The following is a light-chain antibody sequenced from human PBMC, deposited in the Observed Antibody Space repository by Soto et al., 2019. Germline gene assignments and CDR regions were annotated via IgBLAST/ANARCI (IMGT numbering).Light chain of an antibody. Sequence: QSALTQPASVSGSPGQSITISCSETSSGIGTYNYVSWYQLHPGKVPKLIIYEVNNRPSGISPRFSGSKSGKTASLTISGLQAEYEADYYCCSFTTSSTWLFGGGTKLTVL. CDR1: SSGIGTYNY. V-gene: IGLV2-23*02. CDR2: EVN. J-gene: IGLJ3*02. CDR3: CSFTTSSTWL.